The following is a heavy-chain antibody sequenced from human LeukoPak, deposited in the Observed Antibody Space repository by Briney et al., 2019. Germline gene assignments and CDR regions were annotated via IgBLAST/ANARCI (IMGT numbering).Heavy chain of an antibody. Sequence: SETLSLTCTVSGGSISSSSYYWSWIRQPPGKGLEWIGYIYYSGSTNYNPSLKSRVTISVDTSKNQFSLKLSSVTAADTAVYYCARDFGGPYRVAFDIWGQGTMVTVSS. V-gene: IGHV4-61*01. CDR1: GGSISSSSYY. D-gene: IGHD3-16*01. CDR3: ARDFGGPYRVAFDI. J-gene: IGHJ3*02. CDR2: IYYSGST.